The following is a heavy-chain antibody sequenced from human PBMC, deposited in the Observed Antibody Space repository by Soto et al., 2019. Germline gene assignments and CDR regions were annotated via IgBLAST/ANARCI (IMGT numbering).Heavy chain of an antibody. CDR2: ISYDGSNK. CDR3: AKDPRYYDILTGYGGAYFDY. Sequence: QVQLVESGGGVVQPGRSLRLSCAASGFTFSSYGMQWVRQAPGKGLEWVAVISYDGSNKYYADSVKGRFSISRDNSKNTLYMQMNSLRGEDTAVYYCAKDPRYYDILTGYGGAYFDYWGQGTLVTVSS. CDR1: GFTFSSYG. D-gene: IGHD3-9*01. J-gene: IGHJ4*02. V-gene: IGHV3-30*18.